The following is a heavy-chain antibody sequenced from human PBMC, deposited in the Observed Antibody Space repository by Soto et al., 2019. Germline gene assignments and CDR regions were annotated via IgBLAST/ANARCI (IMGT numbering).Heavy chain of an antibody. CDR2: IIPILGIA. J-gene: IGHJ6*02. V-gene: IGHV1-69*02. CDR1: GGTFSSYT. D-gene: IGHD4-17*01. Sequence: QVQLVQSGAEVRKPGSSVKVSCKASGGTFSSYTISWVRQAPGQGLEWMGRIIPILGIANYAQKFQGRVTITADKSTSTAYMELSSLRSEDTAVYYCAMRATVTDPHYGMDVWGQGTTVTVSS. CDR3: AMRATVTDPHYGMDV.